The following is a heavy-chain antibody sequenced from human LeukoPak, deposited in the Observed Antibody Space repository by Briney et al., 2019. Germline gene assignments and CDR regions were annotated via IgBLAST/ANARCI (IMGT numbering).Heavy chain of an antibody. J-gene: IGHJ4*02. Sequence: SQTLSLTCAISGDSVSSKSAAWNWIRQSPSRGLEWLGRTYYRSKWYNDYAVSVKSRITINPDTSKNQFSLQLNSVTPEDTAVYYCARETGLAVAGTSNYFDYWGQGTLVTVSS. CDR1: GDSVSSKSAA. V-gene: IGHV6-1*01. CDR2: TYYRSKWYN. CDR3: ARETGLAVAGTSNYFDY. D-gene: IGHD6-19*01.